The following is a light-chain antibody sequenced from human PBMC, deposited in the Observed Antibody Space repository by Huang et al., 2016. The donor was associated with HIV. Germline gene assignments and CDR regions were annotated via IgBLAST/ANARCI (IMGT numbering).Light chain of an antibody. CDR2: KAS. Sequence: IQMTKSPSTLSASIGDRVTITCRASQNIVIWLAWYQQKPGKAPKLLIHKASSLHSGVPSRFSGSGSGTEFTLTISDLQPDDFATYYCQQCSNYPLTFGGGTKVEI. CDR1: QNIVIW. V-gene: IGKV1-5*03. CDR3: QQCSNYPLT. J-gene: IGKJ4*01.